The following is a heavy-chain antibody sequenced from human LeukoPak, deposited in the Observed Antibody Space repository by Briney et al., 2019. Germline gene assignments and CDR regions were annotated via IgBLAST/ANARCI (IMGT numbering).Heavy chain of an antibody. Sequence: SETLSLTCTVSGGSISSYYWSWIRQPPGKGLEWIGYIYYSGSTNYNPSLKSRVTISVDTSKNQFSLKLSSVTAADTDVYYCARGRMPDYYNSSGYQRRFDYWGQGTLVTVSS. J-gene: IGHJ4*02. CDR2: IYYSGST. D-gene: IGHD3-22*01. V-gene: IGHV4-59*01. CDR1: GGSISSYY. CDR3: ARGRMPDYYNSSGYQRRFDY.